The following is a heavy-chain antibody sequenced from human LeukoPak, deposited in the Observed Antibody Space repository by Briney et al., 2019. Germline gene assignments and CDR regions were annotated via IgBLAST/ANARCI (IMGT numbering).Heavy chain of an antibody. Sequence: ASVKVSCKTSGYTFTTYYIHWIPQAPGQGLEWMGVITPNDGRPTYAQKFQGRVTVTMDTATSTVYMELGSLESDGTAICYCACDQIQLLSMVGRFVYWGQGTVLSVSS. D-gene: IGHD3-10*02. CDR3: ACDQIQLLSMVGRFVY. CDR1: GYTFTTYY. CDR2: ITPNDGRP. V-gene: IGHV1-46*01. J-gene: IGHJ4*02.